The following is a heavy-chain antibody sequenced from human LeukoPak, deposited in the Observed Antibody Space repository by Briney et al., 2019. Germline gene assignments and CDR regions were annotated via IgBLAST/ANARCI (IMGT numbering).Heavy chain of an antibody. J-gene: IGHJ4*02. CDR2: INPNSGGT. CDR3: ARDPDYGDFGQPYYFDY. CDR1: GYTFTSYY. D-gene: IGHD4-17*01. Sequence: EASVKVSCKASGYTFTSYYMHWVRQAPGQGLEWMGWINPNSGGTNYAQKFQGRVTMTRDTSISTAYMELSRLRSDDTAVYYCARDPDYGDFGQPYYFDYWGQGTLVTVSS. V-gene: IGHV1-2*02.